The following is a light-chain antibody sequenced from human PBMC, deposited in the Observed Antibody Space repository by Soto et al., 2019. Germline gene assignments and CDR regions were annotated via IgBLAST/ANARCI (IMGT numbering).Light chain of an antibody. CDR2: EVS. Sequence: QSVLTQPASVSGSPGQSVTISCTGTSSDVGGYNQVSWYQQHPGNAPKLMIYEVSNRSSGVSNRFSGSKSTNTASLTISGLQADDEAVYYCGSYSSSTFYVFGSGTKVTVL. CDR3: GSYSSSTFYV. CDR1: SSDVGGYNQ. J-gene: IGLJ1*01. V-gene: IGLV2-14*01.